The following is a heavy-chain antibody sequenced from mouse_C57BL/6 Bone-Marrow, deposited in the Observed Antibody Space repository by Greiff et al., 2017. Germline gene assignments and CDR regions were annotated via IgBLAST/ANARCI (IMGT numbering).Heavy chain of an antibody. J-gene: IGHJ3*01. D-gene: IGHD2-3*01. V-gene: IGHV1-72*01. CDR1: GYTFTDYY. CDR3: ARCSDGTSWFAY. Sequence: VQLQESGAELVRPGASVKLSCKASGYTFTDYYINWVKQRPGQGLEWIGRIDPNSGGTKYNEKFKSKATLTVDKPSSTAYMQLSSLTSEDSAVYYCARCSDGTSWFAYWGQGTLVTVSA. CDR2: IDPNSGGT.